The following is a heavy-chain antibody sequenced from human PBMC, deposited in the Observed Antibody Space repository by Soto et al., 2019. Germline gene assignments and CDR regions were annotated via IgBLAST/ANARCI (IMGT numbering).Heavy chain of an antibody. CDR2: IHHSGST. Sequence: SETLSLTCAVSGGSINTYYWSWVRQPPGKGLEWIGNIHHSGSTNYNPSLNSRVTISVDTSKNQFSLKLSSVTAADTAVYYCARCPGYYDSSGYYPYYFDYWGQGTLVTVSS. V-gene: IGHV4-59*01. J-gene: IGHJ4*02. D-gene: IGHD3-22*01. CDR3: ARCPGYYDSSGYYPYYFDY. CDR1: GGSINTYY.